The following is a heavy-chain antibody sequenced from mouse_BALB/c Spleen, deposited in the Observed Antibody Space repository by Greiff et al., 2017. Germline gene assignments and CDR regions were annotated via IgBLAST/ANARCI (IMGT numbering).Heavy chain of an antibody. Sequence: VQLQQSGTVLARPGASVKMSCKASGYTFTSYWMHWVKQRPGQGLEWIGAIYPGNSDTSYNQKFKGKAKLTAVTSTSTAYMELSSLTNEDSAVYYCTRSGKSIYYDYDYYAMDYWGQGTSVTVSS. D-gene: IGHD2-4*01. CDR1: GYTFTSYW. J-gene: IGHJ4*01. CDR2: IYPGNSDT. V-gene: IGHV1-5*01. CDR3: TRSGKSIYYDYDYYAMDY.